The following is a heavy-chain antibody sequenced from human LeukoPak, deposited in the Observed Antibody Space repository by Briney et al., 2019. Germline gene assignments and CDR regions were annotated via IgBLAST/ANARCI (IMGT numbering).Heavy chain of an antibody. V-gene: IGHV5-51*01. D-gene: IGHD3-10*01. CDR2: IYPEDSDT. CDR3: ARETFGGTAFDI. CDR1: GFSFPNYW. Sequence: GESLKSSCKVSGFSFPNYWIGWVRQMPGKGLEWMGIIYPEDSDTRYSPSFQGHVTTSADTSIMTAYLHWSSLKASDTAMYYCARETFGGTAFDIWGQGTMVTVSS. J-gene: IGHJ3*02.